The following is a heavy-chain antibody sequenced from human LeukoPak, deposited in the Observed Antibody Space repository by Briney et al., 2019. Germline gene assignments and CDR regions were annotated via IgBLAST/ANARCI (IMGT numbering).Heavy chain of an antibody. D-gene: IGHD3-22*01. J-gene: IGHJ4*02. CDR3: ARDDGGYYYDSSGFDY. CDR1: GGSISSYY. CDR2: IYYSGST. Sequence: PSETLSLTCTVSGGSISSYYWSWIRQPPGKGLEWIGYIYYSGSTNYNPSLKSRVTISVDTSKNQFSLKLSSVTAADTAVYYCARDDGGYYYDSSGFDYWGQGTLVTVSS. V-gene: IGHV4-59*12.